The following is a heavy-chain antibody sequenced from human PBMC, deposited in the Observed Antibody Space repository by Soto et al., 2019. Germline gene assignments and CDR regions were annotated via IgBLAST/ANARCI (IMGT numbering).Heavy chain of an antibody. J-gene: IGHJ6*02. Sequence: ASVKVSCKASGYTFTGYYMHWVRQAPGQGLEWMGWINPNSGGTNYAQKFQGRVTMTRDTSISTAYMELSRLRSDDTAVYYCARVFYDSSGSTDYYYGMDVWGQGTTVTVSS. CDR3: ARVFYDSSGSTDYYYGMDV. V-gene: IGHV1-2*02. D-gene: IGHD3-22*01. CDR1: GYTFTGYY. CDR2: INPNSGGT.